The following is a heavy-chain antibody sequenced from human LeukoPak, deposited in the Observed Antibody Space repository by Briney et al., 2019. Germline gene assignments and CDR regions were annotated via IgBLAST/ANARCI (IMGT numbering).Heavy chain of an antibody. J-gene: IGHJ6*02. D-gene: IGHD1-26*01. CDR3: ARDWRGSRYYYYGMDV. CDR1: GFTFSSYA. Sequence: GGSLRLSCAASGFTFSSYAMHWVRQAPGKGLEWVAVISYDGSNKYYADSVKGRFTISRDNSKNTLYLQMNRLRAEDTAVYYCARDWRGSRYYYYGMDVWGQGTTVTVSS. V-gene: IGHV3-30*04. CDR2: ISYDGSNK.